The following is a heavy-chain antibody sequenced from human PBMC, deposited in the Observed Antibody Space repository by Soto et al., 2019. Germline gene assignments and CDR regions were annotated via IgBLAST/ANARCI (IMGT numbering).Heavy chain of an antibody. D-gene: IGHD3-9*01. CDR3: APFDWLTHY. V-gene: IGHV4-39*01. CDR1: GGSISSSSYY. Sequence: QLQLQESGPGLVKPSETLSLTCTVSGGSISSSSYYWGWIRQPPGKGLEGIGSIYYSGSTYYNPSLKRRVTISVDTSKNQFSLKLSSVTAADTAVYYCAPFDWLTHYWGQGTLVTVSS. J-gene: IGHJ4*02. CDR2: IYYSGST.